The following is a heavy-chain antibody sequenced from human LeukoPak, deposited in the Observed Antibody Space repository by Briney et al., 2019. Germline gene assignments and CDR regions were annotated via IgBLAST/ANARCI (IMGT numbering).Heavy chain of an antibody. CDR1: GFTFDDYA. J-gene: IGHJ5*02. D-gene: IGHD6-13*01. CDR3: AKDSRSSWFNWFDP. CDR2: ISWNSGSI. V-gene: IGHV3-9*01. Sequence: GRSLRLSCAASGFTFDDYAMHWVRQAPGKGLEWVSGISWNSGSIGYADSVKGRFTISRDNAKNSLYLRMNSLRAEDTALYYCAKDSRSSWFNWFDPWGQGTLVTVSS.